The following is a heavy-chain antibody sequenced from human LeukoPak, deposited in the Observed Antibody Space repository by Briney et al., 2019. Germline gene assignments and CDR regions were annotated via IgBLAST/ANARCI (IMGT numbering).Heavy chain of an antibody. CDR2: IYYSGST. CDR1: GGSISSGDYY. J-gene: IGHJ3*02. CDR3: ARDAYYDSSGYRPGAFDI. V-gene: IGHV4-30-4*08. Sequence: SQTLSLTCTVSGGSISSGDYYWSWIRQPPGKGLEWIGYIYYSGSTYYNPSLKSRVTISVDTPKNQFSLKLSSVTAADTAVYYCARDAYYDSSGYRPGAFDIWGQGTMVTVSS. D-gene: IGHD3-22*01.